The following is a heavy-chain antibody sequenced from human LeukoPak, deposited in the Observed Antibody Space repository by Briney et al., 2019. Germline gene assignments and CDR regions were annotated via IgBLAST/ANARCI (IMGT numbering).Heavy chain of an antibody. CDR1: GGSVSSGSYY. D-gene: IGHD2-15*01. Sequence: SETLSLTCTVSGGSVSSGSYYWSWIRQPPGKGLEWIGYIYYIGSTNYNPSLKSRVTISVDTSKNQFSLKLSSVTAADTAVYYCARDRYCSGGSCYRGDAFDIWGQGTMVTVSS. CDR3: ARDRYCSGGSCYRGDAFDI. CDR2: IYYIGST. J-gene: IGHJ3*02. V-gene: IGHV4-61*01.